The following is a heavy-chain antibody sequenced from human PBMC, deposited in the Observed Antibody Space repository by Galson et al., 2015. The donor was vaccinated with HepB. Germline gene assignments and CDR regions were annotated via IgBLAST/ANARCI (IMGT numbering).Heavy chain of an antibody. J-gene: IGHJ3*02. CDR2: ISYDGSNK. Sequence: SLRLSCAASGFTFSSYAMHWVRQAPGKGLEWVAVISYDGSNKYYADSVKGRFTISRDNSKNTLYLQMNSLRAEDTAVYYCARDPVTEPKDAFDIWGQGTMVTVSS. CDR1: GFTFSSYA. V-gene: IGHV3-30*04. CDR3: ARDPVTEPKDAFDI. D-gene: IGHD5-18*01.